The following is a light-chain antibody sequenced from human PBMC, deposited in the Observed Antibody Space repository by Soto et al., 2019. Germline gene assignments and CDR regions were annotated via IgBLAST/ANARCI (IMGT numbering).Light chain of an antibody. CDR3: QQYNHWWK. V-gene: IGKV3-15*01. J-gene: IGKJ1*01. Sequence: EIVMTHSPATLSVSPVERAKLSCRASQSVSTNLVWYQQKPGQAPRLLIYGASTRATGVPGRFSGTGSGTEFTLTISSLQSEDSAVYYCQQYNHWWKCGQGNKGDNK. CDR2: GAS. CDR1: QSVSTN.